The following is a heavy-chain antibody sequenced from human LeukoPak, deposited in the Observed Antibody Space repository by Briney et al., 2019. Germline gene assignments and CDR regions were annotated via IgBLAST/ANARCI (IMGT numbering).Heavy chain of an antibody. D-gene: IGHD3-16*02. CDR3: ARRFMITFGGVIVQKRNEFDY. CDR2: INHSGST. Sequence: SETLSLTCAVYGGSFSGYYWSWIRQPPGKGLEWIGEINHSGSTNYNPSLKSRVTISVDTSKNQFSLKLSSVTAADTAVYYCARRFMITFGGVIVQKRNEFDYWGQGTLVTVSS. V-gene: IGHV4-34*01. J-gene: IGHJ4*02. CDR1: GGSFSGYY.